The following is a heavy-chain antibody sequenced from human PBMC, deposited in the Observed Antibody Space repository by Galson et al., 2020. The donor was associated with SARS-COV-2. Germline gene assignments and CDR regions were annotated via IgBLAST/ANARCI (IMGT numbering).Heavy chain of an antibody. V-gene: IGHV3-30*18. Sequence: TGGSLRLSCAASVSSFSDYGMHWIRQAPGKGLEWVAVISYDGRNEHYLDTVKGRFTISRDNSKNTLYLQMNSLRDEDTAVYYCAKDTLYHDRSGYYTFEYWGQGTLVNVSS. J-gene: IGHJ4*02. D-gene: IGHD3-22*01. CDR1: VSSFSDYG. CDR3: AKDTLYHDRSGYYTFEY. CDR2: ISYDGRNE.